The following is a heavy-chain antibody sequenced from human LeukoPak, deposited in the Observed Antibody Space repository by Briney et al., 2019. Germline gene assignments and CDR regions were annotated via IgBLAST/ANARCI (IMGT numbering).Heavy chain of an antibody. V-gene: IGHV1-69*05. CDR1: GGTFSSYA. Sequence: SVKVSCKASGGTFSSYAISWVRQAPGQGLEWMGGIIPIFGTANYAQKFQRRVTITTDESTSTAYMELSSLRSEDTAVYYCARGPIVGATIGGAFDIWGQGTMVTVSS. D-gene: IGHD1-26*01. J-gene: IGHJ3*02. CDR2: IIPIFGTA. CDR3: ARGPIVGATIGGAFDI.